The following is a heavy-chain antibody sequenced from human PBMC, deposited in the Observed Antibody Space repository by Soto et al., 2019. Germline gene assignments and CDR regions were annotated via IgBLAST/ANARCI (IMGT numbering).Heavy chain of an antibody. D-gene: IGHD1-7*01. CDR1: GYTLTELS. V-gene: IGHV1-24*01. CDR2: FDPEDGET. CDR3: ATDLTGTGRFDP. Sequence: ASVKVSCKVSGYTLTELSMHWVRQAPGKGLEWMGGFDPEDGETIYAQKFQGRVTMTEDTSTDTAYMELSSLRSEDTAVYYCATDLTGTGRFDPSGQGTLVTVSS. J-gene: IGHJ5*02.